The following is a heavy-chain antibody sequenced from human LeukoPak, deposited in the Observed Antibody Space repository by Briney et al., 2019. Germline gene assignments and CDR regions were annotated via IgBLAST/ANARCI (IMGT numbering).Heavy chain of an antibody. CDR2: ISWNSGSM. Sequence: GRSLRLSCAASGFTFDDYAMHWVRQAPGKGLEWVSGISWNSGSMGYADSVKGRFTISRDNTKNSLYLQMNSLRAEDTALYYCAKDLGPAAINYFDYWGQGTLVTVSS. V-gene: IGHV3-9*01. CDR3: AKDLGPAAINYFDY. D-gene: IGHD2-2*01. CDR1: GFTFDDYA. J-gene: IGHJ4*02.